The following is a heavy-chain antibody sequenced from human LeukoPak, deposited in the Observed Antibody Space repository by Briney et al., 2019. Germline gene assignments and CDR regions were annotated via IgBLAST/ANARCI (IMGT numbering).Heavy chain of an antibody. CDR2: MAYGGNT. CDR3: ARRSPIENYFDY. CDR1: GDAISSDRYH. Sequence: SETLSLTCTVSGDAISSDRYHWGWIRQPPGKGLEWIGSMAYGGNTYYNPSLKSRVTISIDPSKNQCSLKVSSVTATDTAVSYCARRSPIENYFDYWGQGTLVTVSS. V-gene: IGHV4-39*01. J-gene: IGHJ4*02.